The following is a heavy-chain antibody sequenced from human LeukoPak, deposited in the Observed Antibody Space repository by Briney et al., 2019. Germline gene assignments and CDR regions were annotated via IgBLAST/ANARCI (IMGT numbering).Heavy chain of an antibody. J-gene: IGHJ4*02. CDR2: INPNSGGT. Sequence: ASVTVSCKASGYTFTGHYMHWVRQAPGQGLEWIGRINPNSGGTNYAQKFQGRVTMTRDTSISTAYLELSRLRSDDTAVYYCARIIVGANFDYWGQGTLVTVSS. D-gene: IGHD1-26*01. CDR3: ARIIVGANFDY. V-gene: IGHV1-2*06. CDR1: GYTFTGHY.